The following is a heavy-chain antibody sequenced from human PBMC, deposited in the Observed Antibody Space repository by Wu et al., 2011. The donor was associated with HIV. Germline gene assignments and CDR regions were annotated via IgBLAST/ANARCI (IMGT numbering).Heavy chain of an antibody. CDR2: IIPIFGTA. J-gene: IGHJ3*02. D-gene: IGHD1-26*01. CDR3: ALLVVGANAFDI. Sequence: QVQLVQSGAEVKKPGASVKVSCKASGYTYTTYGVSWVRQAPGQGLEWMGRIIPIFGTANNAQKFQGRVTITTDESTNTVYMELSSLRSEDTAVYYCALLVVGANAFDIWGQGTMVTVSS. V-gene: IGHV1-69*18. CDR1: GYTYTTYG.